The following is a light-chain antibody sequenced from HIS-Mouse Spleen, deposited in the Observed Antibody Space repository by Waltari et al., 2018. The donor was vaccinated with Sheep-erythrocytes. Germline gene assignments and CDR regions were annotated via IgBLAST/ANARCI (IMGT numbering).Light chain of an antibody. Sequence: QSALTQPPSASGSPGQSVTISCTGTSSDVGGYNYVSWYQQHQGKAPKLMIYEVSKRPSGVPARFSGSKSGNTASLTVSGLQAEDEADYYCSSYAGSNNWVFGGGTKLTVL. V-gene: IGLV2-8*01. CDR1: SSDVGGYNY. CDR2: EVS. J-gene: IGLJ3*02. CDR3: SSYAGSNNWV.